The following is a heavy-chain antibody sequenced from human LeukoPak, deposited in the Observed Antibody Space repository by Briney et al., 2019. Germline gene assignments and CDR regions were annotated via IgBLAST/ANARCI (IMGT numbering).Heavy chain of an antibody. CDR1: GFTVSCNY. Sequence: GGSLRLSCAATGFTVSCNYMSWVRQAPGKGLECVSVIYSGGSTYYADSVKGRFTISRDNSKNTLYLQMNSLRAEDTAVYYCARVILELWGDYYYMDVWGKGTTVTVSS. D-gene: IGHD1-7*01. CDR2: IYSGGST. CDR3: ARVILELWGDYYYMDV. J-gene: IGHJ6*03. V-gene: IGHV3-53*01.